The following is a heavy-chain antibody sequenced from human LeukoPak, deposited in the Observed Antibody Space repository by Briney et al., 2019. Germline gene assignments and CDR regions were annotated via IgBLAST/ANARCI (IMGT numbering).Heavy chain of an antibody. J-gene: IGHJ4*02. CDR1: GGSVSSGSYY. D-gene: IGHD6-19*01. V-gene: IGHV4-61*01. CDR3: ARGGRGSGWAFDY. Sequence: PSETLSLTCTVSGGSVSSGSYYWSWIRQPPGKGLEWIGYIYYSGSTYYNPSLKSRVTISVDRSKNQFSLKLSSVTAADTTVYYCARGGRGSGWAFDYWGQGTLVTVSS. CDR2: IYYSGST.